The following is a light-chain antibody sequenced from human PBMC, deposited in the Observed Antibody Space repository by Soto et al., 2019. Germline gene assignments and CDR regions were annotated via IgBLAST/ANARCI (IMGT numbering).Light chain of an antibody. CDR1: SSNIGSNY. J-gene: IGLJ1*01. V-gene: IGLV1-47*01. Sequence: QSVLTQPPSASGTPGQGVTISCSGSSSNIGSNYVYWYQQLPGTAPKLLIYRNNLRPSGVPDRFSGSKSGTSASLAISGLRSEDEADYYCAAWDDSLSGPNYVFGTGTKVTVL. CDR3: AAWDDSLSGPNYV. CDR2: RNN.